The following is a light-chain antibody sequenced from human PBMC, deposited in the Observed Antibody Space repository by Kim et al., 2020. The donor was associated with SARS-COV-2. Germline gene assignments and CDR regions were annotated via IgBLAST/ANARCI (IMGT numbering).Light chain of an antibody. CDR2: QAS. CDR3: QQYADYSWT. V-gene: IGKV1-5*03. J-gene: IGKJ1*01. CDR1: QNINGW. Sequence: ASVGDRVTITCRASQNINGWLAWHQQKPGKAPKVLIYQASSLESGVPSRFSGSGSGTEFTLTISSLQPDDFATYFCQQYADYSWTFGQGTKVEIK.